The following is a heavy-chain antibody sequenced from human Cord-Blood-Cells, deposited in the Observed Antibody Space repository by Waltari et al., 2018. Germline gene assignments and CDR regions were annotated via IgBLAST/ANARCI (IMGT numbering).Heavy chain of an antibody. J-gene: IGHJ2*01. D-gene: IGHD6-19*01. CDR2: INSGGST. CDR1: GFTVSSNY. CDR3: ARVMAGARINWYFDL. V-gene: IGHV3-66*01. Sequence: EVQLVESGGGLVQPGGSLRLSCAASGFTVSSNYMSWVRQAPGKGPGCGAVINSGGSTYYADSVKGRFTISRDNSKNTLYLQMNSLRAEDTAVYYCARVMAGARINWYFDLWGRGTLVTVSS.